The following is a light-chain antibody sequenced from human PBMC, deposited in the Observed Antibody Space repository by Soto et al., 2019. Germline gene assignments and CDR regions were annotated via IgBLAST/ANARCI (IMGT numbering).Light chain of an antibody. CDR2: EVS. J-gene: IGLJ1*01. V-gene: IGLV2-14*01. CDR3: SSYTTSSTLLYC. CDR1: SSDVGGYNS. Sequence: QSALTQPASVSGSPGQSITISCTGTSSDVGGYNSVSWYQQHPGKAPKLMIYEVSNRPSGVSNRFSGSKSGNTASLTISGLQAEDEADDYCSSYTTSSTLLYCFGTGTKLTVL.